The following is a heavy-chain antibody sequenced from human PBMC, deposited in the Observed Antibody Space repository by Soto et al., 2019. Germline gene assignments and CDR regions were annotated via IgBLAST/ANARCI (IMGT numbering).Heavy chain of an antibody. CDR1: GFTFDDYA. D-gene: IGHD6-6*01. CDR3: ARFFLYSSSSIDY. V-gene: IGHV3-9*01. CDR2: ISWNSGNK. Sequence: GGSLRLSCAASGFTFDDYAMHWVRQAPGKGLEWVSGISWNSGNKYYADSVKGRFTISRDNAKNSLYLQMNSLRAEDTAVYYCARFFLYSSSSIDYWGQGTLVTVSS. J-gene: IGHJ4*02.